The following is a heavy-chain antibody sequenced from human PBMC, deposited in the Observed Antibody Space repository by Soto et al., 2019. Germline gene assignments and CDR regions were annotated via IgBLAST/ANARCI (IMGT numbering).Heavy chain of an antibody. CDR3: ARGLPKYYYGSGSYYKGENWFDP. D-gene: IGHD3-10*01. CDR1: GYTFTSYD. J-gene: IGHJ5*02. V-gene: IGHV1-8*01. CDR2: MNPNSGNT. Sequence: ASVKVSCKASGYTFTSYDINWVRQATGQGLEWMGWMNPNSGNTGYAQKFQGRVTMTRNTSISTAYMELSSLRSEDTAVYYCARGLPKYYYGSGSYYKGENWFDPWGQGTLVTVSS.